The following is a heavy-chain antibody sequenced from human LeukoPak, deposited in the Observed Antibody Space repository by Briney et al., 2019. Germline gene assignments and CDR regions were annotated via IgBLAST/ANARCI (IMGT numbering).Heavy chain of an antibody. Sequence: GGSLRLSCAASGFTLSSYSMNWVRQAPGKGLEWVSSISSSSSYIYYADSVKGRFTISRDNAKNSLYLQMNSLRAEDTAVYYCAREGSGGVDYWGQGTLVTVSS. CDR1: GFTLSSYS. CDR2: ISSSSSYI. J-gene: IGHJ4*02. V-gene: IGHV3-21*01. CDR3: AREGSGGVDY. D-gene: IGHD6-19*01.